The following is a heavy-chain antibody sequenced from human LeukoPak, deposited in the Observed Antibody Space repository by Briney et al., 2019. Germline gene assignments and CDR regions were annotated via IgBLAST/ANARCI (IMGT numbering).Heavy chain of an antibody. J-gene: IGHJ4*02. V-gene: IGHV3-30*14. CDR2: ISYDGSNK. Sequence: QTGGSLRLSCAASGFTVNTNHMHWVRQAPGKGLEWVAVISYDGSNKYYADSVKGRFTISRDNSKNTLYLQMNSLRAEDTAVYYCAKEAAPPDTAMVKFFDYWGQGTLVTVSS. D-gene: IGHD5-18*01. CDR1: GFTVNTNH. CDR3: AKEAAPPDTAMVKFFDY.